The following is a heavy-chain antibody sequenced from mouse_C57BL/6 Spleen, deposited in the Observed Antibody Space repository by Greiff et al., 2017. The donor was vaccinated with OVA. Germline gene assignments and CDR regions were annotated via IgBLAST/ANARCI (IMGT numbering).Heavy chain of an antibody. CDR3: ARDGGQLRLEFAY. CDR1: GYTFTSYW. J-gene: IGHJ3*01. Sequence: QVQLQQPGAELVKPGASVKMSCKASGYTFTSYWITWVKQRPGQGLEWIGDLYPGSGSTNYNEKFKSKATLTVDTSSSTAYMQLSSLTSEDSAVYYGARDGGQLRLEFAYGGQGTLVTVSA. CDR2: LYPGSGST. V-gene: IGHV1-55*01. D-gene: IGHD3-2*02.